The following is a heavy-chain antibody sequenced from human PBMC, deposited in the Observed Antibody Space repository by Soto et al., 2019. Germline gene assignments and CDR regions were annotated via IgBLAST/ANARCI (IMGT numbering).Heavy chain of an antibody. V-gene: IGHV3-53*04. CDR3: ARGQILNQIWIPSAGGYSTSGYYFDY. D-gene: IGHD3-22*01. Sequence: GGSLSLSCAASGFTVSSNYMSWVRQAPGKGLEWVSVIYSGGSTYYADSVKGRFTISRHNSTNTLYLQMNSLRAEDTAVYYCARGQILNQIWIPSAGGYSTSGYYFDYWGQGTLVTVSS. J-gene: IGHJ4*02. CDR2: IYSGGST. CDR1: GFTVSSNY.